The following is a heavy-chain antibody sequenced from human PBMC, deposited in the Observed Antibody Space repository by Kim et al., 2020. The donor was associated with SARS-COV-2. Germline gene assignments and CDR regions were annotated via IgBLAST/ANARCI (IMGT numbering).Heavy chain of an antibody. D-gene: IGHD2-2*02. CDR1: GGSISSYY. J-gene: IGHJ6*03. CDR2: IHTNGKT. Sequence: SETLSLTCTVSGGSISSYYWSWIRQPPGKGLECVGYIHTNGKTNYNSSLKSRVTMSLDTSKTQFSLRLTAVTAADTAVYYCPTMLVVPAAIEYCYSMDVWGKGTTVTVSS. CDR3: PTMLVVPAAIEYCYSMDV. V-gene: IGHV4-4*08.